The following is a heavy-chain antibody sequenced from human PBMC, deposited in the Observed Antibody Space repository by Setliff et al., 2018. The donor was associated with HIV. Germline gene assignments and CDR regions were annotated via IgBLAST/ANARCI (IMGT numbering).Heavy chain of an antibody. Sequence: SETLSLTCAVYGQSISGYYWSWIRQTPGKGLEWIGEINHGGDTNYNPSLKSRVTISVDTSKNQFSLKLTSVTAADTAVYYCVTSSSWSSRLNFWGPGMLVTVSS. CDR3: VTSSSWSSRLNF. CDR2: INHGGDT. J-gene: IGHJ4*02. CDR1: GQSISGYY. D-gene: IGHD2-2*01. V-gene: IGHV4-34*01.